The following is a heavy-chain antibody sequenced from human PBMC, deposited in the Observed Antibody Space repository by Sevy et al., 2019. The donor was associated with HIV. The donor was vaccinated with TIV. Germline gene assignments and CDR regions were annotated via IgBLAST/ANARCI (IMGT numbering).Heavy chain of an antibody. D-gene: IGHD4-17*01. CDR2: ISNSGTTI. Sequence: GGSLRLSCAASGFIFSSYEMNWVRQAPGKGLEWVSYISNSGTTIYYSDSVKGRFTISRDNARNSLYLQRNSLRAEDTAVYYCARDLPPSATTVAHFDCWGQGTLVTVSS. V-gene: IGHV3-48*03. CDR1: GFIFSSYE. CDR3: ARDLPPSATTVAHFDC. J-gene: IGHJ4*02.